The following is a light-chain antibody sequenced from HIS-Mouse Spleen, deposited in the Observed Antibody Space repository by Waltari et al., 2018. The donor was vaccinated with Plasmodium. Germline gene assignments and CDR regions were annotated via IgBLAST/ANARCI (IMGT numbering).Light chain of an antibody. CDR1: ALPKQY. J-gene: IGLJ2*01. CDR3: QSADSSGTYQV. CDR2: KDR. Sequence: SYELTQPPSVSVSPGQTASITCSGDALPKQYAYWYQQKPGQAPVLVIYKDRERPSGIPERFSGSSSGTTGTLTISGVQAEDEADYYCQSADSSGTYQVFGGGTKLTVL. V-gene: IGLV3-25*03.